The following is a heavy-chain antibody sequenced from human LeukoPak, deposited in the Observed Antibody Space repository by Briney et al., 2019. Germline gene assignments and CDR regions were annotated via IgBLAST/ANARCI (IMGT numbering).Heavy chain of an antibody. CDR1: GGTFSSYA. CDR2: IIPIFGTA. J-gene: IGHJ5*02. Sequence: SVKVSRKASGGTFSSYAISWVRQAPEQGLEWMGGIIPIFGTANYAQKFQGRVTITTDESTSTAYMALSSLRSEETAVYYCAREGWIAARHNWFDPWGQGTLVTVSS. V-gene: IGHV1-69*05. CDR3: AREGWIAARHNWFDP. D-gene: IGHD6-6*01.